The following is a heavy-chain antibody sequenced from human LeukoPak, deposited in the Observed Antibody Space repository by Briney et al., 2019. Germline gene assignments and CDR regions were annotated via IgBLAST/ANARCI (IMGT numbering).Heavy chain of an antibody. D-gene: IGHD2-15*01. CDR2: IYPEYSDT. CDR3: ARQIITYCSGGICYSYYFDY. CDR1: GYSFNRYW. J-gene: IGHJ4*02. V-gene: IGHV5-51*01. Sequence: GESLKISCQGSGYSFNRYWIGWVRQVPGKGLELMGIIYPEYSDTRYTPSYQAQVTISADNSITTASLHWISRKASDTAIYFCARQIITYCSGGICYSYYFDYWGQGTLVTVS.